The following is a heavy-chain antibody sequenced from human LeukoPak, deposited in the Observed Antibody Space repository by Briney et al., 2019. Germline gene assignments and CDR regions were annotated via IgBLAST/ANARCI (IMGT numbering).Heavy chain of an antibody. CDR3: ARGYGRQTNSGMDV. V-gene: IGHV4-59*01. CDR1: GGSIFGFY. J-gene: IGHJ6*04. D-gene: IGHD5-18*01. Sequence: SETLSLTCTVSGGSIFGFYWSWIRQSPDKGLAWIGYVYFSGSTNYNPSLESRVTISIDTSKNQFSLKLSSVTAADTAVYYCARGYGRQTNSGMDVWGKGTTVTVS. CDR2: VYFSGST.